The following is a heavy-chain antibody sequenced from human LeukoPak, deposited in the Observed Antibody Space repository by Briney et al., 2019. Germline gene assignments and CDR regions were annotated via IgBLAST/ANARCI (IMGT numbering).Heavy chain of an antibody. CDR3: AKVANMIGEVNDYWYFDL. V-gene: IGHV3-23*01. J-gene: IGHJ2*01. D-gene: IGHD3-22*01. CDR2: ISGSGAST. Sequence: PGGSLRLSCAASGVTLSSYAMSWVRQAPGRGLEWVSGISGSGASTYYADSVKGRFTISRDNSKNALYLQMKSPRAEDTAVYYCAKVANMIGEVNDYWYFDLWGRGTLVTVSS. CDR1: GVTLSSYA.